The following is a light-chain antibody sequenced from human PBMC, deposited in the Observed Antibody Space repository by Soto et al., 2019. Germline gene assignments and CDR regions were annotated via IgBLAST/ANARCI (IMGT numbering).Light chain of an antibody. CDR1: QSVSSSY. Sequence: EIVMSQSPVTLSVSPGERATLSCRASQSVSSSYLAWYQQKPGQAPRLLIYGAASRPTYVPARFTGSGSGTEFTLTISSLEPEDFAVYYCQQYNSWPRTFGLGTKVDIK. J-gene: IGKJ1*01. CDR2: GAA. V-gene: IGKV3-15*01. CDR3: QQYNSWPRT.